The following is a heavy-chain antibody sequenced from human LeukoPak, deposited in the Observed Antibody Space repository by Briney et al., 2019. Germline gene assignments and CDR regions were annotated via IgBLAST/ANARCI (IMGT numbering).Heavy chain of an antibody. CDR3: ARGLYDSSGYYYFDY. CDR1: GGSISSSSYY. D-gene: IGHD3-22*01. V-gene: IGHV4-39*01. Sequence: PSETLSLTCTVSGGSISSSSYYWGWIRQAPGKGLEWIGTIYYSGTTYYNPSLKSRVTISVDTSKNQFYLKLSSVTAADTAVYYCARGLYDSSGYYYFDYWGQGTLVTVSS. CDR2: IYYSGTT. J-gene: IGHJ4*02.